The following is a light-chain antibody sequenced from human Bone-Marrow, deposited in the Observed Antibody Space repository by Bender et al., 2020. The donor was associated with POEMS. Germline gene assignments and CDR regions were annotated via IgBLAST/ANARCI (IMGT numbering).Light chain of an antibody. Sequence: QSVLTQPPSASGTPGQRVTISCSGSSSNIGTNPVNWYQQLPGTAPKLLIYINNQRPSGIPDRFSGSSSGNTGSLTITGAQAEDEADYYCHSRDTSGHHVLFGGGTKLTVL. J-gene: IGLJ2*01. CDR2: INN. CDR3: HSRDTSGHHVL. V-gene: IGLV1-44*01. CDR1: SSNIGTNP.